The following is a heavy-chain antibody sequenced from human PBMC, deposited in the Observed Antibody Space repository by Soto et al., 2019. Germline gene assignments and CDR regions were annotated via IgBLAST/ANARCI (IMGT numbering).Heavy chain of an antibody. CDR2: IYSNGDT. J-gene: IGHJ6*02. V-gene: IGHV3-66*01. D-gene: IGHD6-13*01. Sequence: EVQLVESGGGLVQPGGSLRHSCAASGITVSNNYMSWVRQAPGKGLECVSLIYSNGDTRYADSVKGRFTISRDNSKNTVYLQMNSLRAEDTAVYYCARDPPGIAAAGGGWGQGTTVTVSS. CDR3: ARDPPGIAAAGGG. CDR1: GITVSNNY.